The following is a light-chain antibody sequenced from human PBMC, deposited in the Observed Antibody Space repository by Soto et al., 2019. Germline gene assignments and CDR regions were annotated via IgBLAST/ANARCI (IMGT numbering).Light chain of an antibody. CDR2: GAS. V-gene: IGKV3-15*01. J-gene: IGKJ4*01. CDR3: QQYNNWPLT. Sequence: EIVMTQSPATLSVSPGERATLSCRASQTVNNNLAWYQQKPGQAPRLLIYGASARATGIPARFSGSVSGTEFTLTISSLQSEDFAGYYCQQYNNWPLTFGGGTKVEIK. CDR1: QTVNNN.